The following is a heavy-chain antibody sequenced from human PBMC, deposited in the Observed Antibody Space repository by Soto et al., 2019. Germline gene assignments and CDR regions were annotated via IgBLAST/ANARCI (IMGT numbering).Heavy chain of an antibody. V-gene: IGHV3-74*01. Sequence: GYLGLSCSSSGFSFTSYADHWVCLVPGTGLVWVSRIDGGGTGTSYSDSVRGRFTISRDNAENTLYLQMESLRAEDPAVYCSPTVFAVWGESIPVTVGS. CDR2: IDGGGTGT. J-gene: IGHJ6*04. D-gene: IGHD3-10*02. CDR1: GFSFTSYA. CDR3: PTVFAV.